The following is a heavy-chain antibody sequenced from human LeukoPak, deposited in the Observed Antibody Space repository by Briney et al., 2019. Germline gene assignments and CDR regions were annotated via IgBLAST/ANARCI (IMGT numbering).Heavy chain of an antibody. Sequence: GGSLRLSCAASGFSVSSNYMSWVRQAPGKGLEWVSVLYSGGNTYYADSVKGRFTISRDNSKNTLYLQMNSLRPEDTAVYYCAGKINYYDDNLMDPWGQGTLVTVSS. J-gene: IGHJ5*02. CDR2: LYSGGNT. CDR3: AGKINYYDDNLMDP. V-gene: IGHV3-66*02. D-gene: IGHD3-22*01. CDR1: GFSVSSNY.